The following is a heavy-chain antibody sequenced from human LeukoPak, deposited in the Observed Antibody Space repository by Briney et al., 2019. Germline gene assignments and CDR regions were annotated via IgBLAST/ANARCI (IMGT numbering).Heavy chain of an antibody. Sequence: SETLSLTCTVSGGSISNYYWSWIRQPPGKGPEWIGYISHSGNTNYNPSLKSRVAISLDTSKNQFSLILSSVTAADTAVYYCARVGRGDYVWGSYSFDYWGQGTLVTVSS. CDR2: ISHSGNT. CDR3: ARVGRGDYVWGSYSFDY. CDR1: GGSISNYY. D-gene: IGHD3-16*01. J-gene: IGHJ4*02. V-gene: IGHV4-59*01.